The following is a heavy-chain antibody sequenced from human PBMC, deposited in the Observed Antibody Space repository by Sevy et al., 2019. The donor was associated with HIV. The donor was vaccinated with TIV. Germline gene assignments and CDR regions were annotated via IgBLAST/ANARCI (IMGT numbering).Heavy chain of an antibody. Sequence: GGSLRLSCAASGFTFSSYWMSWVRRAPGKGLEWVASRKQDGSEKDYVDSVKGRFTISRDNAKNSLYLQMNSLRAEDTAVYYCASLITGTDYDFWSGNAFDIWGQGTMVTVSS. J-gene: IGHJ3*02. V-gene: IGHV3-7*03. CDR3: ASLITGTDYDFWSGNAFDI. D-gene: IGHD3-3*01. CDR2: RKQDGSEK. CDR1: GFTFSSYW.